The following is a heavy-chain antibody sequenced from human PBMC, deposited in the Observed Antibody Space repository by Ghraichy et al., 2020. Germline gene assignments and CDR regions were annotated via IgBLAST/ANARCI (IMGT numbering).Heavy chain of an antibody. V-gene: IGHV4-31*03. CDR2: IYYSGNT. Sequence: SETLSLTCTVSGGSIYSAGYYWSWIRQYPGKGLEWIGYIYYSGNTYYNPSLKSRVTISVDTSKNQFSLKLSSVTAADTAVYFCARGKTTMLVVERSDPWGQGALVTVSS. CDR1: GGSIYSAGYY. CDR3: ARGKTTMLVVERSDP. J-gene: IGHJ5*02. D-gene: IGHD3-22*01.